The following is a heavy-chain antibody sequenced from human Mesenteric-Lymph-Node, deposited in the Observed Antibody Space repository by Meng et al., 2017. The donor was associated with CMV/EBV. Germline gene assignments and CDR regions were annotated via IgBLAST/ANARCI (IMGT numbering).Heavy chain of an antibody. Sequence: GESLKISCAASGFTFSGYSMNWVRQAPGKGLEWVSSISTSSRYIYYADSVKGRFTVSRDNAKNSLYLQMNSLRAEDTAVYYCARDKAPEHWGQGTLVTVSS. V-gene: IGHV3-21*01. J-gene: IGHJ4*02. CDR1: GFTFSGYS. CDR3: ARDKAPEH. CDR2: ISTSSRYI.